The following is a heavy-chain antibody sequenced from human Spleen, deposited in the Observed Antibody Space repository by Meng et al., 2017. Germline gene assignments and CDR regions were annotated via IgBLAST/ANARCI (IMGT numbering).Heavy chain of an antibody. V-gene: IGHV1-46*01. CDR3: AREESPGHFDY. J-gene: IGHJ4*02. CDR2: ISPSGDGT. Sequence: QVHLVQSGAEVKKPGASVKVSCKATGYTFIMYYMYWVRQAPGQGLEWMGIISPSGDGTTYAQRFQGRFTMTTDTSTSTVYMELSSLESEDTAMYYCAREESPGHFDYLGQGTLVTVSS. CDR1: GYTFIMYY.